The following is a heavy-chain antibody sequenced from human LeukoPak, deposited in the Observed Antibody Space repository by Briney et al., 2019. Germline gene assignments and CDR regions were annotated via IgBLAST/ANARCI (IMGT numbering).Heavy chain of an antibody. CDR1: GFTFSSYE. Sequence: PGGSLRLSCAASGFTFSSYEMNWVRQAPGKGLEWVSYISSSGSTIYYADAVKGRFTISRDNAKNSLYLQMNSLRAEDTAVYYCAREGLGIYKRFDYWGQGTLVTVSS. J-gene: IGHJ4*02. V-gene: IGHV3-48*03. CDR3: AREGLGIYKRFDY. D-gene: IGHD7-27*01. CDR2: ISSSGSTI.